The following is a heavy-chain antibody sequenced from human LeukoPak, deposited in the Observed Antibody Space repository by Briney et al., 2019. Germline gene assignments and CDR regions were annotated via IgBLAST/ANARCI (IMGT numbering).Heavy chain of an antibody. CDR2: ISGSGGST. Sequence: GRSLRLSCAASGFTFSSYAMSWVRQAPGKGLEWVSAISGSGGSTYYADSVKGRFTISRDNSKNTLYLQMNSLRAEDTAVYYCAKRRISGSEVLDYWGQGTLVTVSS. V-gene: IGHV3-23*01. CDR1: GFTFSSYA. D-gene: IGHD1-26*01. CDR3: AKRRISGSEVLDY. J-gene: IGHJ4*02.